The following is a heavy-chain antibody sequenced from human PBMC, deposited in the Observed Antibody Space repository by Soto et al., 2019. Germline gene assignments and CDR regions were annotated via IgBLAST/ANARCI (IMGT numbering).Heavy chain of an antibody. CDR2: ISGYNGNT. J-gene: IGHJ4*02. CDR3: GAWGGQNSGYCGSFDY. D-gene: IGHD5-12*01. V-gene: IGHV1-18*04. CDR1: GYTFTSHG. Sequence: ASVKVSCKASGYTFTSHGISWVRQAAGQGLEGMGWISGYNGNTNYAQKLQGRVTMTTDTSTSTAYMELRSLRTDDTAVYYCGAWGGQNSGYCGSFDYWGQGTRVTVSS.